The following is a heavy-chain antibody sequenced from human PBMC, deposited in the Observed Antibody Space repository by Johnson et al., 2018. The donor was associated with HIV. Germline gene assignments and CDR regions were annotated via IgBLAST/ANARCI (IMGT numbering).Heavy chain of an antibody. CDR2: ISYDGSNK. CDR3: AKDLYYDSSGYYYLTGGDAFDI. Sequence: VQLLESGGGVVPPGRSLRLSCAASGFTFSSYAMHWVRQAPGKGLEWVAVISYDGSNKYYADSVKGRFTISRDNSKNTLYLQMNSLRAEDTAVYYCAKDLYYDSSGYYYLTGGDAFDIWGQGTMVTVSS. J-gene: IGHJ3*02. V-gene: IGHV3-30-3*01. D-gene: IGHD3-22*01. CDR1: GFTFSSYA.